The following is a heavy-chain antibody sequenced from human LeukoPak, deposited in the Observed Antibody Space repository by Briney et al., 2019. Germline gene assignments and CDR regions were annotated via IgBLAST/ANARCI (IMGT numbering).Heavy chain of an antibody. Sequence: GRSLRLSCAASGFTFSSYGMHWVRQAPGKGLEWVAFIRYDGSNKYYADSVKGRFTISRDNSKNTLYLQMNSLRAEDTAVYYCAKDLRRFGELLPFDYWGQGTLVTVSS. J-gene: IGHJ4*02. CDR2: IRYDGSNK. D-gene: IGHD3-10*01. V-gene: IGHV3-30*02. CDR3: AKDLRRFGELLPFDY. CDR1: GFTFSSYG.